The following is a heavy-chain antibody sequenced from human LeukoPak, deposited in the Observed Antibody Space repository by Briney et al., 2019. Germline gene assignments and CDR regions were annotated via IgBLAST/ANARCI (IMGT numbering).Heavy chain of an antibody. D-gene: IGHD1-20*01. CDR1: GFTFDDYA. CDR3: AKAVNWNCDY. V-gene: IGHV3-9*01. CDR2: ISWNSGSI. Sequence: GRSLRLSCAASGFTFDDYAMHWVRQAPGKGLEWVSGISWNSGSIGYADSVKGRFTISRDNSKNTLYLQMNSLRAEDTAVYYCAKAVNWNCDYWGQGTLVTVSS. J-gene: IGHJ4*02.